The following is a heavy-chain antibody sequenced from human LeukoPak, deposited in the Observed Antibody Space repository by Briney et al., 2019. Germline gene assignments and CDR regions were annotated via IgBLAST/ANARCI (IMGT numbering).Heavy chain of an antibody. D-gene: IGHD3-10*01. J-gene: IGHJ4*02. V-gene: IGHV3-7*01. Sequence: GGSLRLSCAASGFTFSSYAMSWVRQVPGKGLEWVANINGDGSVKYHVDSVKGRFAISKDNARNSLYLQMNSLRAEDTAIYYCARDPAFGALDYWGPGTHVTVSS. CDR2: INGDGSVK. CDR1: GFTFSSYA. CDR3: ARDPAFGALDY.